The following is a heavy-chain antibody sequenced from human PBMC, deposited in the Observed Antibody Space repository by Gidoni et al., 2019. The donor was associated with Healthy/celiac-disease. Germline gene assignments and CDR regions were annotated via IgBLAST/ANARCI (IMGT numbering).Heavy chain of an antibody. V-gene: IGHV4-34*01. CDR2: INHSGST. D-gene: IGHD2-2*01. Sequence: QVQLQQWGAGLLKHSETLSLTCAVYGGSFSGYYWSWIRQTPGKGREWMGEINHSGSTNYNPSLKSRVTISVDTSKNQFSLKLSSVTAADTAVYYGAVVPAAMRVGYFDYWGQGTLGTVS. J-gene: IGHJ4*02. CDR3: AVVPAAMRVGYFDY. CDR1: GGSFSGYY.